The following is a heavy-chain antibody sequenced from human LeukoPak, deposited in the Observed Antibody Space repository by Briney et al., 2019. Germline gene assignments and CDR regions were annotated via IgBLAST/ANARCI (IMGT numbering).Heavy chain of an antibody. D-gene: IGHD3-22*01. CDR3: ARETYDSSGYAFDY. CDR1: GFTFSSYE. Sequence: GGSLRLSCAASGFTFSSYEMNWVRQAPGKGLEWVSYISSSSSTIYYADSVKGRFTISRDNAKNSLYLQMNSLRDEDTAVYYCARETYDSSGYAFDYWGQGTLVTVSS. V-gene: IGHV3-48*02. CDR2: ISSSSSTI. J-gene: IGHJ4*02.